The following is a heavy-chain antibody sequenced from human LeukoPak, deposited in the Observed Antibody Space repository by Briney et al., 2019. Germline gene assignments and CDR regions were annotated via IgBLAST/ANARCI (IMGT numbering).Heavy chain of an antibody. CDR1: GYTFTSYG. V-gene: IGHV1-18*01. Sequence: ASVKVSCKASGYTFTSYGISWVRQAPGQGLEWMGWISAYNGNTNYAQKLQGRVTMTTDTSTSTAYMELRSLRSDDTAVYYCARDRHSGCYYDAFDIWGQGTMVTVSS. CDR2: ISAYNGNT. D-gene: IGHD1-26*01. J-gene: IGHJ3*02. CDR3: ARDRHSGCYYDAFDI.